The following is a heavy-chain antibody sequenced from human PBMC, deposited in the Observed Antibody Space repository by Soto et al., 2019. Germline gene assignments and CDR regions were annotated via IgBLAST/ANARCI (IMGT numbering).Heavy chain of an antibody. J-gene: IGHJ4*02. V-gene: IGHV3-30*18. CDR3: AKDRPFQPPYYSSSWYWGYYFDY. CDR2: ISYDGSNK. Sequence: HPGGSLRVSCAASGFTFSSYGMHWVRQSPGKGLEWVAVISYDGSNKYYADSVKGRFTISRDNSKNTLYLQMNSLRAEDTAVYYCAKDRPFQPPYYSSSWYWGYYFDYWGQGTLVTVSS. D-gene: IGHD6-13*01. CDR1: GFTFSSYG.